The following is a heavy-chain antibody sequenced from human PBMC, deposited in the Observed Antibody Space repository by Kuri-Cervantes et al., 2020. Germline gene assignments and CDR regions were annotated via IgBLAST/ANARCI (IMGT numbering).Heavy chain of an antibody. CDR1: GFTFSSFG. Sequence: GGSLRLCCAASGFTFSSFGMHWVRQAPGRGLEWVAFIHSDGRKNYSTDSVEGRFIVSRDNAKNSLYLQMNSLRAEDTAVYYCAREGNWDLADYWGQGTLVTVSS. V-gene: IGHV3-30*02. CDR3: AREGNWDLADY. D-gene: IGHD7-27*01. J-gene: IGHJ4*02. CDR2: IHSDGRKN.